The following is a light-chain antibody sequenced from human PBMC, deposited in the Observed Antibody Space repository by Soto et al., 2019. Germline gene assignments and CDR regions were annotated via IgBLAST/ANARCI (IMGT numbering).Light chain of an antibody. CDR3: QQTYSTPHT. V-gene: IGKV1-39*01. CDR2: AAF. CDR1: QSISNY. Sequence: DIQMTQSPSSLSASVGDRVTITCRASQSISNYLSWYQQKPGKAPNLLIYAAFSLQSGVPSRFSGSGSATDFTLTISSLQPEDFATYSCQQTYSTPHTFGQGTKLEIK. J-gene: IGKJ2*01.